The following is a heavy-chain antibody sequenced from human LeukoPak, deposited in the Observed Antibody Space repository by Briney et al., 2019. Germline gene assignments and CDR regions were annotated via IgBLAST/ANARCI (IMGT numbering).Heavy chain of an antibody. Sequence: GGSLRLSCAASGFTFSNAWMSWVRQAPGKGLEWVGRIKSKTDGGTTDYAAPVKGRFTISRDDSKNTLYLQMNNLKTEDTAVYYCTTALGGLHDSSGYYDWGQGTLVTVSS. D-gene: IGHD3-22*01. J-gene: IGHJ4*02. V-gene: IGHV3-15*01. CDR1: GFTFSNAW. CDR3: TTALGGLHDSSGYYD. CDR2: IKSKTDGGTT.